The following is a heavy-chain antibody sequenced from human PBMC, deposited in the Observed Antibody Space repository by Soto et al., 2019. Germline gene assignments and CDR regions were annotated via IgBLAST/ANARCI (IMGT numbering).Heavy chain of an antibody. CDR2: IYPGDSDT. D-gene: IGHD4-4*01. CDR3: ARHSMVTPPSDAFDI. CDR1: GYSFTSYW. J-gene: IGHJ3*02. V-gene: IGHV5-51*01. Sequence: GEYLKISCKGSGYSFTSYWIGWVRQMPGKGLEWMGIIYPGDSDTRYSPSFQGQVTISADKSISTAYLQWSSLKASDTAMYYCARHSMVTPPSDAFDIWGQGTMVTVSS.